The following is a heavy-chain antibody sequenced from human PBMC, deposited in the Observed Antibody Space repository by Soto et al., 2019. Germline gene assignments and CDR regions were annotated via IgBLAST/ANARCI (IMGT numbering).Heavy chain of an antibody. CDR2: IYPGDSDT. J-gene: IGHJ5*02. V-gene: IGHV5-51*01. Sequence: PGESPKISCTGSGYAFTSYWIAWVRQMPGKGLEWMGIIYPGDSDTRYSPSFQGQVTISADKSITTAYLQWSSLKASDTAMYYCARGYCTTTICDPWFDPWGQGTLVTVSS. CDR1: GYAFTSYW. D-gene: IGHD2-2*01. CDR3: ARGYCTTTICDPWFDP.